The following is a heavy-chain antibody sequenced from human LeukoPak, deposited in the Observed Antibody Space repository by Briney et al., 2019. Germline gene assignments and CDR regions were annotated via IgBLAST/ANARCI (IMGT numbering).Heavy chain of an antibody. CDR3: AREVIAVAGTDWYFDL. Sequence: ASVKVSCKASGYTLTSYYMHWVRQAPGQGLEWMGIINPSGGSTSYAQKFQGRVTMTRDTSTSTVYMELSSLRSEDTAVYYCAREVIAVAGTDWYFDLWGRGTLVTVSS. CDR2: INPSGGST. J-gene: IGHJ2*01. V-gene: IGHV1-46*01. D-gene: IGHD6-19*01. CDR1: GYTLTSYY.